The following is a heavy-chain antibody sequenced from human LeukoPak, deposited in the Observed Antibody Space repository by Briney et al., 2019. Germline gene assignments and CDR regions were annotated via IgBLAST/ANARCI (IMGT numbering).Heavy chain of an antibody. CDR3: ARGSYDSSGYYSDY. CDR1: GGSISSGGYS. CDR2: IYHSGST. V-gene: IGHV4-30-2*01. D-gene: IGHD3-22*01. J-gene: IGHJ4*02. Sequence: PSETLSLTCTVSGGSISSGGYSWSWIRQPPGKGLEWIGYIYHSGSTYYNPSLKSRVTISVDTSKNQFSLKLSSVTAADTAVYYCARGSYDSSGYYSDYWGQGTLVTVSS.